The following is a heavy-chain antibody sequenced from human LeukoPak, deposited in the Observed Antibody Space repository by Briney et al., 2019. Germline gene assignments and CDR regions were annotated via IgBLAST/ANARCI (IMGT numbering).Heavy chain of an antibody. CDR1: GGSISGYF. J-gene: IGHJ5*02. CDR3: ARDSYSVDTATPRGFDP. V-gene: IGHV4-59*12. Sequence: SETLSLTCTVSGGSISGYFWSCIRQPPGKGLEFIGYIYYNGATLYSPSLKSRVAMSVDTSKNQFSLKLSSVTAADTAVYYCARDSYSVDTATPRGFDPWGQGTLVTVSS. CDR2: IYYNGAT. D-gene: IGHD3-10*02.